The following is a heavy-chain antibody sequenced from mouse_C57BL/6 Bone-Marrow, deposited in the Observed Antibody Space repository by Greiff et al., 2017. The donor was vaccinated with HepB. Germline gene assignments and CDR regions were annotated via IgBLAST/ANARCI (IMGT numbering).Heavy chain of an antibody. CDR1: GFNIKDDY. V-gene: IGHV14-4*01. J-gene: IGHJ2*01. CDR3: TTRTFDY. Sequence: VQLQQSGAELVRPGASVKLSCTASGFNIKDDYMHWVKQRPEQGLEWSGWIDPENGDTEYASKFQGKATITADTSSNTAYLQLSSLTSEDTAVYYCTTRTFDYWGQGTTLTVSS. CDR2: IDPENGDT.